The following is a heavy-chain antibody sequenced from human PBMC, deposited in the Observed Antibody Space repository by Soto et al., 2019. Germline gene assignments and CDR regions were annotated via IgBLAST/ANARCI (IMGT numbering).Heavy chain of an antibody. Sequence: SETLSLTCTVSGGSISSYYWSWIRPPPGKGLEWIGYIYYSGSTNYNPSLKSRVTISVDTSKNQFSLKLSSVTAADTAVYYCARVGTYDFWSSMDVWGKGTTVTVSS. D-gene: IGHD3-3*01. CDR1: GGSISSYY. V-gene: IGHV4-59*01. CDR2: IYYSGST. CDR3: ARVGTYDFWSSMDV. J-gene: IGHJ6*03.